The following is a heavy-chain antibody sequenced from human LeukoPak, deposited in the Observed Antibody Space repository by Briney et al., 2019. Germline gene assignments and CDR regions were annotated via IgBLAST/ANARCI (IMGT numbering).Heavy chain of an antibody. CDR3: ARGQYSSNPYYYGMDV. V-gene: IGHV4-59*01. J-gene: IGHJ6*02. CDR1: GGSISTYY. CDR2: IYYSGGT. D-gene: IGHD6-13*01. Sequence: SETLSLTCSVSGGSISTYYWSWIRQPPGKGLEWIAYIYYSGGTDYNPSLKSRVTISVDTSKNQFSLKLSSVTAADTAVYYCARGQYSSNPYYYGMDVWGQGTTVTVSS.